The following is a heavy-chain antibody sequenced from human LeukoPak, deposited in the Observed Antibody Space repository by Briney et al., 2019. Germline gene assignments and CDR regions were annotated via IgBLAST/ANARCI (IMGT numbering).Heavy chain of an antibody. J-gene: IGHJ4*02. CDR3: AREGYYGSGSPPSLYFDY. D-gene: IGHD3-10*01. CDR2: TSSDLNVK. V-gene: IGHV3-30-3*01. CDR1: GFTFRNYV. Sequence: GGSLRLSCAASGFTFRNYVIHWVRQAPGKGLEWVAVTSSDLNVKLYADSVKGRFTISRDNSRSTLYLQMNSLRPEDTAIYFCAREGYYGSGSPPSLYFDYWGQGTLVTVSS.